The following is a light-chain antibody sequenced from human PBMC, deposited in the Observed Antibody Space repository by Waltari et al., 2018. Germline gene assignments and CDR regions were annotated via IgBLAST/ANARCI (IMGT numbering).Light chain of an antibody. CDR3: QQYSNWPPEVT. CDR1: QSVSSN. Sequence: IVMTQSPATLSVSPGERATLSCRASQSVSSNLAWYQQKPGQAPRLLIYGASTRATGIPARFSGSGSGTEFTLTISSLQSEDLALYYCQQYSNWPPEVTFGPGTKVDIK. J-gene: IGKJ3*01. CDR2: GAS. V-gene: IGKV3-15*01.